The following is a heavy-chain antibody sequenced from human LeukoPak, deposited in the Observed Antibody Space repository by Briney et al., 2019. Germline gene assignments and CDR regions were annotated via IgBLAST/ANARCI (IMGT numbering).Heavy chain of an antibody. D-gene: IGHD6-19*01. Sequence: ASVKVSCKASGYTFTSYYMHWVRQAPGQGLEWMGIINPSGGSTSYAQKFQGRVTMTRDMSTSTVYMELSSLRSEDTAVYYCARDPYSSGWYFGMQTGIAYWGQGTLVTVSS. CDR1: GYTFTSYY. CDR2: INPSGGST. CDR3: ARDPYSSGWYFGMQTGIAY. J-gene: IGHJ4*02. V-gene: IGHV1-46*01.